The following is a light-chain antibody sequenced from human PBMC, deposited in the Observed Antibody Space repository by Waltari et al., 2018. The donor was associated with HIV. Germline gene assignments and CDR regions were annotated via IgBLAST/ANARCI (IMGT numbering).Light chain of an antibody. V-gene: IGLV3-21*04. J-gene: IGLJ2*01. Sequence: SYVLTQPPSVSVAPGKTARITCGGNNVGSKSVHWYQQKADQTPVLVIYDDGDRPSGIPERFSGSNSGNTATLTINRVEAGDEADYYCQLWDSSSDLVVFGGGTKLTVL. CDR1: NVGSKS. CDR3: QLWDSSSDLVV. CDR2: DDG.